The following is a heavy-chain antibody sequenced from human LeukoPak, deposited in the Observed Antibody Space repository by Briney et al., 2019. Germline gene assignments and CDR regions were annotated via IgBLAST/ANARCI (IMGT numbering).Heavy chain of an antibody. CDR3: ARGLVVVPAAIAWFDP. CDR1: GGSFSGYY. CDR2: INHSGST. V-gene: IGHV4-34*01. J-gene: IGHJ5*02. D-gene: IGHD2-2*01. Sequence: PSETLSLTCAVYGGSFSGYYWSWIRQPPGKGLEWIGEINHSGSTNYNPSLKSRVTISVDTSKNQFSLKLSSVTAADTAVYYCARGLVVVPAAIAWFDPWGQGTLVTVSS.